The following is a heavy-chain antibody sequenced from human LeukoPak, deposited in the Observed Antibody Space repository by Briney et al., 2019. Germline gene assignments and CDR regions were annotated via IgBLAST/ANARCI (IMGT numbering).Heavy chain of an antibody. CDR2: ISSDGIST. CDR1: GFXFSTYW. D-gene: IGHD5-24*01. Sequence: GGSLRLSCAASGFXFSTYWIHWVRQVPGKGLVWVSRISSDGISTAYADSVKGRFTLSRDNAKNTLYLQMNSLRADDTAVYYCARSREPGRDGDYWGQGTLVTVSS. CDR3: ARSREPGRDGDY. V-gene: IGHV3-74*01. J-gene: IGHJ4*02.